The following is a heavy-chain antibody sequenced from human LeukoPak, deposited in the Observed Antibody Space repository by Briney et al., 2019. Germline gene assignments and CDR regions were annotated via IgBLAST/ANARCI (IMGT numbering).Heavy chain of an antibody. V-gene: IGHV1-18*01. CDR3: ASDGVTGFRVCHI. CDR2: ISAYNGNT. Sequence: ASVKVSRKASGYTFTSYGISWVRQAPGQGLEWMGWISAYNGNTNYAQKLQGRVTMNTDTSTTTPYMERRGLGCDGTAVYYCASDGVTGFRVCHIWGRGTIHSVSS. CDR1: GYTFTSYG. J-gene: IGHJ3*02. D-gene: IGHD3-10*01.